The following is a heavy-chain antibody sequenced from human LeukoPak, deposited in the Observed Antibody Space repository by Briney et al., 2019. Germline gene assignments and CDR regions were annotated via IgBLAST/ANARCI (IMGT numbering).Heavy chain of an antibody. D-gene: IGHD2-2*01. CDR2: IYYRGST. CDR1: GGSISSYY. J-gene: IGHJ3*02. CDR3: ARVLFLGYCSSTSCYDDAFDI. Sequence: KPSETLSLTCTVSGGSISSYYWSWIRQPPGKGLEWIGYIYYRGSTNYNPSLKSRVTISVDTSKNQFSLKLSSVTAADTAVYYCARVLFLGYCSSTSCYDDAFDIWGQGTMVTVSS. V-gene: IGHV4-59*01.